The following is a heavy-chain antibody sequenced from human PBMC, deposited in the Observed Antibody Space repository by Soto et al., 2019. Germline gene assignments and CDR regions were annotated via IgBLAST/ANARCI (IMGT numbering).Heavy chain of an antibody. CDR2: IYFQGTT. Sequence: PSETLSLTCAFSGGSISSGGYSWSWIRQAPGKGLEWVGYIYFQGTTNYNPSLRSRVTILIDMSKTQFSLTVTSVTAADTAVYYCARGGGPFLATLATFDSWGPGSLVTVSS. CDR1: GGSISSGGYS. D-gene: IGHD5-12*01. V-gene: IGHV4-61*08. CDR3: ARGGGPFLATLATFDS. J-gene: IGHJ4*02.